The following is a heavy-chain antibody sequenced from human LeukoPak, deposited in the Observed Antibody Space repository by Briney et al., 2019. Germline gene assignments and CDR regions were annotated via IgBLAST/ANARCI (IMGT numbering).Heavy chain of an antibody. J-gene: IGHJ6*03. CDR3: ASPLANCSSTSCQLGRDYYYMDV. CDR1: GGSISSYY. Sequence: SETLSLTCTVSGGSISSYYWSWIRQPPGKGLEWIGYIYYSGTTYYNPSLKSRVTMSVDTSKKQFSLTLSFVTAADTAVYYCASPLANCSSTSCQLGRDYYYMDVWGKGTTVTVSS. D-gene: IGHD2-2*01. V-gene: IGHV4-59*12. CDR2: IYYSGTT.